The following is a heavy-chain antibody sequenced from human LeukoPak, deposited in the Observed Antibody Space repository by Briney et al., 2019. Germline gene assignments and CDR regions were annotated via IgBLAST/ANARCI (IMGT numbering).Heavy chain of an antibody. Sequence: SESLSLTCTVSGCSIISNYWSWIRQAAGTGLEWIGRIYGSGITIYNPSLKSRVTMSLDTSRKQLSLRLTSVTAADTAVYYWARLKFYDSTGYYPGYYMDVWGKGTTVSVFS. D-gene: IGHD3-22*01. V-gene: IGHV4-4*07. CDR2: IYGSGIT. CDR3: ARLKFYDSTGYYPGYYMDV. J-gene: IGHJ6*03. CDR1: GCSIISNY.